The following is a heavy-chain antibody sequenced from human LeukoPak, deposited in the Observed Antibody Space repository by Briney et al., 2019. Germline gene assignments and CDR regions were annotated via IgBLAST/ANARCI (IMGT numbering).Heavy chain of an antibody. J-gene: IGHJ4*02. Sequence: GGSLRLSCAASGFTFSTYGMHWVRQAPGKGLEWVSFIHYDGSNKYYVDSVKGRFTISRDNSKNMVYLQMNSLRAEDTAVYYCAKSGGGIQLWLRFYFDYWGQGTLVTVSS. CDR3: AKSGGGIQLWLRFYFDY. CDR1: GFTFSTYG. CDR2: IHYDGSNK. V-gene: IGHV3-30*02. D-gene: IGHD5-18*01.